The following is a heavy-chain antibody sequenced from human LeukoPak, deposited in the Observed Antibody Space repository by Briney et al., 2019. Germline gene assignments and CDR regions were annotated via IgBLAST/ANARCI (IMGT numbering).Heavy chain of an antibody. Sequence: GASVKVSCKASGFTFTSYYMHWVRQARGQGLEWMGIISPSGGTTGYAQKFQGRVTMTRDTSISTAYMELSRLRSDDTAVYYCARDLRATGYSGYWGQGTLVTVSS. CDR3: ARDLRATGYSGY. J-gene: IGHJ4*02. CDR2: ISPSGGTT. CDR1: GFTFTSYY. D-gene: IGHD3-9*01. V-gene: IGHV1-46*01.